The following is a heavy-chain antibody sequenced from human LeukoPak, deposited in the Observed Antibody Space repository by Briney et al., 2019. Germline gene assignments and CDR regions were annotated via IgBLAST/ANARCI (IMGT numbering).Heavy chain of an antibody. CDR1: GFTFSSYA. CDR2: ISGSGGNT. V-gene: IGHV3-23*01. Sequence: PGGSLRLSCAASGFTFSSYAMSWVRQAPGKGLEWVSAISGSGGNTFSADSVKGRFTISRDNSKNTLYLQMNSLRAEDTAVYYCAKRPIFGVVIIADFDYWGQGTLVTVSS. J-gene: IGHJ4*02. CDR3: AKRPIFGVVIIADFDY. D-gene: IGHD3-3*02.